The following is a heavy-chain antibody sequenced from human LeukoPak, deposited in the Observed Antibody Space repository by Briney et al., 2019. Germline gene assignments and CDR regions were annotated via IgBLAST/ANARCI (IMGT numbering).Heavy chain of an antibody. D-gene: IGHD3-22*01. CDR1: GFTFSSYG. CDR2: IRYDGSNK. Sequence: PGGSLRLSCAASGFTFSSYGMHWVRQAPGKGLEWVAFIRYDGSNKYYADSVKGRFTISRDNSKNTLYLQMNSLRAEDAAVYYCARRGLYDSSGYYDWGQGTLVTVSS. V-gene: IGHV3-30*02. J-gene: IGHJ4*02. CDR3: ARRGLYDSSGYYD.